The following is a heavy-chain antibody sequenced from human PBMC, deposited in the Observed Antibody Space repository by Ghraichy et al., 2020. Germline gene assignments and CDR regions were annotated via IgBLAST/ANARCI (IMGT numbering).Heavy chain of an antibody. J-gene: IGHJ1*01. CDR1: GYTFTSYA. CDR3: AREGVFSVAHPFQH. Sequence: ASVKVSCKASGYTFTSYAMNWVRQAPGQGLEWMGWINTNTGNPTYAQGFTGRFVFSLDTSVSTAYLQISSLKAEDTAVYYCAREGVFSVAHPFQHWGQGTLVTVSS. D-gene: IGHD6-19*01. V-gene: IGHV7-4-1*02. CDR2: INTNTGNP.